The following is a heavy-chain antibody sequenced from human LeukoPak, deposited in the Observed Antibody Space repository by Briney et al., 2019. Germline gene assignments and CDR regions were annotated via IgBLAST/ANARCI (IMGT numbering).Heavy chain of an antibody. CDR2: IDPSDSYT. CDR1: GYRLSNYC. D-gene: IGHD3-9*01. Sequence: GESPKIPFKGFGYRLSNYCITWVRQMPGKGLESVGRIDPSDSYTNYSPSFQGHVSMSADRSIGTAYLQWSSLRASDTAMYYCARLTSVTGYGDYWGQGALVTVSS. CDR3: ARLTSVTGYGDY. V-gene: IGHV5-10-1*01. J-gene: IGHJ4*02.